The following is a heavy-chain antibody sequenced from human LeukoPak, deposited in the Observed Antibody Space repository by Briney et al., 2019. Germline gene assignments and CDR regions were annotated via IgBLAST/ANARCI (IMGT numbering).Heavy chain of an antibody. D-gene: IGHD6-19*01. V-gene: IGHV3-21*01. Sequence: GGSLRLSCAASGFTFNSHSMNWVRQAPGKGLGWVSSISSCSSYIYYADSVKGRFPISRDNAKNSLYLQMNRLRAEYSAVYQCASDLIGVAGTGYWGQGTLVTVSS. CDR2: ISSCSSYI. CDR3: ASDLIGVAGTGY. CDR1: GFTFNSHS. J-gene: IGHJ4*02.